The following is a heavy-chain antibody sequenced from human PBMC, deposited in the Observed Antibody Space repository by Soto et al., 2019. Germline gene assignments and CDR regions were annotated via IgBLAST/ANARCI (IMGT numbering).Heavy chain of an antibody. J-gene: IGHJ4*02. CDR1: GGTFSSYA. CDR3: SRETMYYYDSSGVGDCDY. CDR2: IIPIFGTA. Sequence: QVQLVQSGAEVKKPGSSVKVSCKASGGTFSSYAISWVRQAPGQGLEWMGGIIPIFGTANYAQKFQGRVTITAEKSTSTAYMELSSLRSEDTAVYYCSRETMYYYDSSGVGDCDYWGQGTLVTVSS. V-gene: IGHV1-69*06. D-gene: IGHD3-22*01.